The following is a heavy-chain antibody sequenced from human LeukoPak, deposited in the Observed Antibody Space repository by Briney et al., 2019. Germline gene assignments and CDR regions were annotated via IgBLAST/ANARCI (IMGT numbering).Heavy chain of an antibody. Sequence: SETLSLTCTVSGGSISSYYWSWIRQPAGKGLEWIGRIYAGGTASYNPSLKSRVTMSADMSKNQLSLKLTSVTAADTAVYYCTREPVPWGQGTLVTVSS. V-gene: IGHV4-4*07. D-gene: IGHD6-19*01. CDR1: GGSISSYY. CDR2: IYAGGTA. CDR3: TREPVP. J-gene: IGHJ4*02.